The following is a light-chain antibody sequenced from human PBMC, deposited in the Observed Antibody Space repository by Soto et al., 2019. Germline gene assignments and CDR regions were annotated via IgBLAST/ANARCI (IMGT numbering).Light chain of an antibody. CDR3: QQYNNWVPT. CDR2: GAS. CDR1: QSVSSN. J-gene: IGKJ4*01. Sequence: IVMTQSPATLSVSPGERATLSCRASQSVSSNLAWYQQKPGQAPRLLIYGASTRATGIPARFSGSGSGTELTLTISSLQSEDFAVYYCQQYNNWVPTFGGGTKVDIK. V-gene: IGKV3-15*01.